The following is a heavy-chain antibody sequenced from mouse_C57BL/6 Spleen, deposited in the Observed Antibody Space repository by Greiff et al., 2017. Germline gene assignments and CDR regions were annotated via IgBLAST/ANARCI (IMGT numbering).Heavy chain of an antibody. V-gene: IGHV1-69*01. Sequence: VKLQQPGAELVMPGASVKLSCKASGYTFTSYWMHWVKQRPGQGLEWIGEIDPSDSYTNYNQKFKGKSTLTVDKSSSTAYMQLSSLTSEDSAVYYCARGYGSSSQGFAYWAKGLWSLSLQ. CDR3: ARGYGSSSQGFAY. CDR2: IDPSDSYT. J-gene: IGHJ3*01. CDR1: GYTFTSYW. D-gene: IGHD1-1*01.